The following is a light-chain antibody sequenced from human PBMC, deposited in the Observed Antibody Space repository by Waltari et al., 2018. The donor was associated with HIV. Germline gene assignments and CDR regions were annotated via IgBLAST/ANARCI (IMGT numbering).Light chain of an antibody. J-gene: IGKJ3*01. CDR3: QQSFSGFS. CDR1: HNIIGF. CDR2: ATS. V-gene: IGKV1-39*01. Sequence: IQLTQSPSSLSAYLADNVTITCLPSHNIIGFLNWYQQKPGKAPKLRVLATSSLQSVVPSRFKGSASGMDFSLTINSLHPEDFATYYCQQSFSGFSFGPGTSVD.